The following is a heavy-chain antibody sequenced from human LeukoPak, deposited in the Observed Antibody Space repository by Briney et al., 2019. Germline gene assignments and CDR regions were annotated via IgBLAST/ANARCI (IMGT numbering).Heavy chain of an antibody. CDR1: GFTFSSYA. J-gene: IGHJ3*02. V-gene: IGHV3-23*01. CDR2: ISGSGGST. Sequence: PGGSLRLSCAASGFTFSSYAMSWVCQAPGKGLEWVSAISGSGGSTYYADSVKGRFTISRDNSKNTLYLEMNSLRAEDTAVYYCAKDTRSSTSPLRGGAFDIWGQGTMVTVSS. CDR3: AKDTRSSTSPLRGGAFDI. D-gene: IGHD2-2*01.